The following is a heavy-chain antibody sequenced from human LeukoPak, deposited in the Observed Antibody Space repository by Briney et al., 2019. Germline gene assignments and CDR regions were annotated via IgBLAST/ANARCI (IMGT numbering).Heavy chain of an antibody. CDR1: GYTFTGYY. CDR3: ARLGTPLYYYYMDV. J-gene: IGHJ6*03. CDR2: INPNSGDT. D-gene: IGHD1-7*01. Sequence: ASVKVSCKASGYTFTGYYMHWVRQAPGQGLEWMGWINPNSGDTNYAQKFQGRVTMTRDTFISTAYMELSRLRSDDTAVYYCARLGTPLYYYYMDVWGKGTTVTISS. V-gene: IGHV1-2*02.